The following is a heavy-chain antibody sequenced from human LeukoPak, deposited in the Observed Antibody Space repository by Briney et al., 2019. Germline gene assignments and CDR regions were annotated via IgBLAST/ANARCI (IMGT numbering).Heavy chain of an antibody. V-gene: IGHV3-30*03. CDR3: ARDKIVGATHFDY. Sequence: GGSLRLSCAASGFTFNSYGMHWVRQAPGKGLEWVAVIVHDGNNKYYADSVKGRFTISRDNAKNSLYLQMNSLRAEDTAVYYCARDKIVGATHFDYWGQGTLVTVSS. CDR2: IVHDGNNK. D-gene: IGHD1-26*01. CDR1: GFTFNSYG. J-gene: IGHJ4*02.